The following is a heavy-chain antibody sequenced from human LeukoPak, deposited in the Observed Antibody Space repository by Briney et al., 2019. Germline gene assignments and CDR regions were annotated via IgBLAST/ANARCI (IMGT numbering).Heavy chain of an antibody. V-gene: IGHV3-48*01. D-gene: IGHD6-19*01. CDR3: ARGYSSGWYSLDF. CDR1: GFTFSSYS. CDR2: VSSGSSTI. Sequence: GGSLRLSCAASGFTFSSYSMNWVRQAPGKGLECVSYVSSGSSTIYYADSVKGRFTISRDNAKNSLYLQMNSLRAEDTAVYCCARGYSSGWYSLDFWGQGTLVTVSS. J-gene: IGHJ4*02.